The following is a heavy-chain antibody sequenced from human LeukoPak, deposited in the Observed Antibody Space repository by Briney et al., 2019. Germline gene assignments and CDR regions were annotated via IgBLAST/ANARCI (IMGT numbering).Heavy chain of an antibody. J-gene: IGHJ5*02. Sequence: GESLKISCKGSGYSFTSYWISWVRQMPGKGLEWMGIIYPGDSDTRYSPSFQGQVTISADKSISTAYLQWSSLKASDTAMYYCARDAGAVAGRPDGLSWGQGTLVTVSS. CDR2: IYPGDSDT. CDR3: ARDAGAVAGRPDGLS. D-gene: IGHD6-19*01. CDR1: GYSFTSYW. V-gene: IGHV5-51*01.